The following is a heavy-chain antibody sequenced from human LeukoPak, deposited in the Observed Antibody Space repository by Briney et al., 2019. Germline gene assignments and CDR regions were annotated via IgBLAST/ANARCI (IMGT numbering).Heavy chain of an antibody. D-gene: IGHD2-15*01. CDR1: GFTFSNCG. CDR2: IWYDGSNK. J-gene: IGHJ5*02. Sequence: LPGRFLRLSCAASGFTFSNCGMHWGRQAPGKGLEWVAIIWYDGSNKYYLDSVKGRFTISRDDSKNTVYLEMNSLRVEDTAIYYCARDMGSNNWLGGWLDLWARGNVLTVSS. CDR3: ARDMGSNNWLGGWLDL. V-gene: IGHV3-33*01.